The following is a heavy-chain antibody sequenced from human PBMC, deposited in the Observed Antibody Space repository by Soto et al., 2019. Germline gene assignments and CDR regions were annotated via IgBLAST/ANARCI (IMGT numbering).Heavy chain of an antibody. D-gene: IGHD3-9*01. J-gene: IGHJ4*02. V-gene: IGHV4-59*08. CDR2: IYYSGST. CDR3: ARQVYYDILTGYYTHYYFDY. Sequence: SETLSLTCTVSGGSISSYYWSWIRQPPGKGLEWIGYIYYSGSTNYNPSLKSRVTISVDTSKNQFSLKLSSVTAADTAVYYCARQVYYDILTGYYTHYYFDYWGQGTLVTVSS. CDR1: GGSISSYY.